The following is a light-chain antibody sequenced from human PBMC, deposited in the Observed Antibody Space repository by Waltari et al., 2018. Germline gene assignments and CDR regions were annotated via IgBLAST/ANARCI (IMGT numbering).Light chain of an antibody. CDR1: QSVSSIY. V-gene: IGKV3-20*01. CDR2: GAS. J-gene: IGKJ3*01. Sequence: EIVLTQSPGTLSLSPGERGPLSCRASQSVSSIYLAWYQQKPGQAPRLLIYGASSRATGIPDRFSGSGSGTDFTLTISRLEPEDFAVYYCQQFGTSPPHITFGPGTKVDIK. CDR3: QQFGTSPPHIT.